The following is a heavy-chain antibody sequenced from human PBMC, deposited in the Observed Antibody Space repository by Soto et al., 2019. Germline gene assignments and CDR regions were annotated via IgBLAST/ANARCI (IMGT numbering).Heavy chain of an antibody. CDR2: IWYVGSNK. J-gene: IGHJ4*02. CDR1: GFTFSSYG. CDR3: ARAGGQYYYGSGSYYY. D-gene: IGHD3-10*01. Sequence: GGSLRLSCAASGFTFSSYGMHWVRQAPGKGLEWVAVIWYVGSNKYYADSVKVRFTISRDNSKNTLYLQMNSLRAEDTAVYYCARAGGQYYYGSGSYYYWGQGTLVTVSS. V-gene: IGHV3-33*01.